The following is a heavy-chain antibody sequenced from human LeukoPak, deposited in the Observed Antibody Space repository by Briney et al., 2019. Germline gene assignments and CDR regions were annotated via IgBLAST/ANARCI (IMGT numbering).Heavy chain of an antibody. CDR2: INSAGTST. Sequence: QSGGSLRLSCAASGFTFSSYWMHWVRQIPGKGLVWVSRINSAGTSTDYADSVKGRFTVSRDSATNTLYLQMNSLRAEDTGVYNCARSFGVARLDYWGQGTLVTVSS. V-gene: IGHV3-74*01. CDR1: GFTFSSYW. J-gene: IGHJ4*02. CDR3: ARSFGVARLDY. D-gene: IGHD3-10*01.